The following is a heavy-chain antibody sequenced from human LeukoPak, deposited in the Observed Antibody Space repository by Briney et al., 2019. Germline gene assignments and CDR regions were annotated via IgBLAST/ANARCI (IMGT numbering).Heavy chain of an antibody. J-gene: IGHJ4*02. CDR1: GFTISSHG. CDR3: ARDPLAGGLRLGEYFDY. V-gene: IGHV3-30*03. CDR2: ISYDGSNK. Sequence: GGSLRLSCAVSGFTISSHGMHWVRQAPGKGLEWVAVISYDGSNKYYADSVKGRFTIPRDNSKNTLYLQMNSLRAEDTAVYYCARDPLAGGLRLGEYFDYWGQGTLVTVSS. D-gene: IGHD3-16*01.